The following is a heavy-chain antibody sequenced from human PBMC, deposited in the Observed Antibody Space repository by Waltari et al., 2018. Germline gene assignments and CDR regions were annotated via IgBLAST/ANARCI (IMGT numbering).Heavy chain of an antibody. J-gene: IGHJ2*01. CDR2: IWYDGSNK. CDR3: AKGEIFGPPWGYFDL. D-gene: IGHD3-3*01. CDR1: GFTFSSYG. Sequence: QVQLVESGGGVVQPGRSLRLSCAASGFTFSSYGMHWVRQAPGKGLEWVAVIWYDGSNKYYADSVKGRFTISRDNSKNTLYLQMNSLRAEDTAMYYCAKGEIFGPPWGYFDLWGRGTLVTVSS. V-gene: IGHV3-30*18.